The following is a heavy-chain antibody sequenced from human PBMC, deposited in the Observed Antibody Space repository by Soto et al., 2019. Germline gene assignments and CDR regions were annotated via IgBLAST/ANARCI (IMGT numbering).Heavy chain of an antibody. D-gene: IGHD3-3*01. J-gene: IGHJ6*02. Sequence: SETLSLTCTVSGGSISSGDYCWSWIRQPPGKGLEWIGYIYYSGSTYYNPSLKSRVTISVDTSKNQFSLKLSSVTAADTAVYYCARAAYYDFWSGYYTGMDVWGQGTTVTVSS. CDR2: IYYSGST. CDR3: ARAAYYDFWSGYYTGMDV. CDR1: GGSISSGDYC. V-gene: IGHV4-30-4*01.